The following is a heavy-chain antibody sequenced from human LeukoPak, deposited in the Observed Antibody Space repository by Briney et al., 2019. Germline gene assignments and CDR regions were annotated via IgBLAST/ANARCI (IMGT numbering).Heavy chain of an antibody. D-gene: IGHD1-1*01. CDR2: INRDGSST. J-gene: IGHJ4*02. Sequence: GGSLRLSCAASGFSFSTYWMHWVRQAPGKGLVWVSRINRDGSSTSYADSVKGRFTISRDNAKNTLSLQMNSLRVEDTAVYYCAGGYGFDYWGQGTLVTVSS. CDR1: GFSFSTYW. V-gene: IGHV3-74*01. CDR3: AGGYGFDY.